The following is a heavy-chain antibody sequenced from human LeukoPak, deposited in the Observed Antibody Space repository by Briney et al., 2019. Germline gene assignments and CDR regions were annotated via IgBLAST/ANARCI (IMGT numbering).Heavy chain of an antibody. CDR3: ARRRYDILTVIDYFDY. D-gene: IGHD3-9*01. J-gene: IGHJ4*02. CDR1: GYTFTGYY. V-gene: IGHV1-2*02. Sequence: ASVKVSCKASGYTFTGYYMHWVRQAPGQGLEWMGWSNPNSGGTNYAQKFQGRVTMTRDTSISTAYMELSRLRSDDTAVYYCARRRYDILTVIDYFDYWGQGTLVTVSS. CDR2: SNPNSGGT.